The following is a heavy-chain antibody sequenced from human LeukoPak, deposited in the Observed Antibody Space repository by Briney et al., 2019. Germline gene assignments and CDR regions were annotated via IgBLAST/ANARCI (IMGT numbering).Heavy chain of an antibody. V-gene: IGHV4-38-2*02. J-gene: IGHJ4*02. D-gene: IGHD1-26*01. Sequence: SETLSLTCTVSGYSISSGYYWGWIRQPPGKGLEWIGSIYHSGSTYYNPSLKSRVTISVDTSKNQFSLKLSSVTAADTAVYYCARKIVGATPREFDYWGQGTLVTVSS. CDR2: IYHSGST. CDR1: GYSISSGYY. CDR3: ARKIVGATPREFDY.